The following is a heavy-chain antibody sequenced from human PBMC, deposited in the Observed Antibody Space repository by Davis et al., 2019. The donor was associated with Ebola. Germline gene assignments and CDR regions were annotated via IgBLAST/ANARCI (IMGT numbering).Heavy chain of an antibody. J-gene: IGHJ6*02. CDR3: AREYYGYYYYGMDV. CDR2: IYYSGST. V-gene: IGHV4-39*02. D-gene: IGHD4-17*01. Sequence: SETLSLTCTVSGGSISSSSYYWGWIRQPPGKGLEWIGSIYYSGSTYYNPSLKSRVTISVDTSKNQFSLKLSSVTAADTAVYYCAREYYGYYYYGMDVWGQGTTVTVS. CDR1: GGSISSSSYY.